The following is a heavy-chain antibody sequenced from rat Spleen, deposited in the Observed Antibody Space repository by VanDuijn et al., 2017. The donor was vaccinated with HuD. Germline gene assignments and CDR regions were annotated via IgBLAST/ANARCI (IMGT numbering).Heavy chain of an antibody. CDR3: ARDDTMGITTTFFDY. CDR2: ISYDGSST. D-gene: IGHD1-9*01. J-gene: IGHJ2*01. Sequence: EVQLVESGGGLVQPERSLKLSCAASGFTFSRSAMAWVRQAPTKGLEWVATISYDGSSTYYRDSVKGRFTISRDNAKNTQYLQMDSLRSEDTATYYCARDDTMGITTTFFDYWGQGVMVTVSS. V-gene: IGHV5-29*01. CDR1: GFTFSRSA.